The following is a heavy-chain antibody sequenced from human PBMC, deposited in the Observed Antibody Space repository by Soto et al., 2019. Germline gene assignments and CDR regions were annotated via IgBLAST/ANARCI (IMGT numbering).Heavy chain of an antibody. CDR2: FDPEDGET. Sequence: ASVKVSCKVSGYTLTALSIHWVRQAPGKGLEWMGGFDPEDGETSYAQKFQGRVTMTEYTSTDTAYMELSSLRSEDTAVYYCATPIFGSHNGDYWGQGTLVTVSS. CDR3: ATPIFGSHNGDY. D-gene: IGHD3-3*01. J-gene: IGHJ4*02. V-gene: IGHV1-24*01. CDR1: GYTLTALS.